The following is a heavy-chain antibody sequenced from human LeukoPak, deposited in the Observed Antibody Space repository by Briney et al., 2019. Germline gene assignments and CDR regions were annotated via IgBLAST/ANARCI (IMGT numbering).Heavy chain of an antibody. Sequence: GGSLKISCKGSGYRFTSYWIGWVRQMPGKGLEWMGIIYPSDSDTRYSPSFQGQVSISADKSISTAYLQWSSLKASDTAMYYCARGDWEFDAFDIWGQGTMVTVSS. CDR3: ARGDWEFDAFDI. CDR2: IYPSDSDT. CDR1: GYRFTSYW. D-gene: IGHD3-9*01. J-gene: IGHJ3*02. V-gene: IGHV5-51*01.